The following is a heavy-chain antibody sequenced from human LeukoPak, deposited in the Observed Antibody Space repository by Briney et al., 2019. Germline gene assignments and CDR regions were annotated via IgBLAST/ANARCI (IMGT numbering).Heavy chain of an antibody. CDR1: GGSISSYY. CDR2: IYYSGST. Sequence: PSETLSLTCTVSGGSISSYYWSWIRQPPGKGLEWIGYIYYSGSTNYNPSLKSRVTISVDTSKNQFSLKLSSVTAADTAVYYCARVRYCSSTSCSKGGDYWGQGTLVTVSS. J-gene: IGHJ4*02. D-gene: IGHD2-2*01. V-gene: IGHV4-59*01. CDR3: ARVRYCSSTSCSKGGDY.